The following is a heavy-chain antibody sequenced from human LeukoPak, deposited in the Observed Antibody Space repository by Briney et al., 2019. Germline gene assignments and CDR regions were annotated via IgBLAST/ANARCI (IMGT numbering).Heavy chain of an antibody. CDR1: GFTFSSYS. CDR3: ARGPLNWFDP. V-gene: IGHV3-21*01. CDR2: ISSSSSYI. Sequence: PGGSLRLSCAASGFTFSSYSMNWVRQAPGKGLEWVSSISSSSSYIYYADSVKGRYTISRDNAKNSLYLQMNSLRAEDTAVYYCARGPLNWFDPWGQGTLVTVSS. J-gene: IGHJ5*02.